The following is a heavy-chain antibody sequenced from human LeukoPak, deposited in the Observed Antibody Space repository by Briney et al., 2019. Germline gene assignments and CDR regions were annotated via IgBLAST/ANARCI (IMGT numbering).Heavy chain of an antibody. V-gene: IGHV3-7*01. CDR3: ARDRSQYYYDSSGYYSYFDY. CDR1: GFTFSSYW. Sequence: GGSLRLSCAASGFTFSSYWMSWVRQAPGKGLEWVANIKQDGSEKYYVDSVKGRFTISRDNAKNTVYLQMNNLRAEDTAVYYCARDRSQYYYDSSGYYSYFDYWGQGTLVTVSS. J-gene: IGHJ4*02. CDR2: IKQDGSEK. D-gene: IGHD3-22*01.